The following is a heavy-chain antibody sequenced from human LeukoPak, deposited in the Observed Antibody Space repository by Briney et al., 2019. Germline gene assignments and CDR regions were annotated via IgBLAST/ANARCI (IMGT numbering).Heavy chain of an antibody. J-gene: IGHJ5*02. CDR2: IWYDGTNK. CDR1: GFAFSSFG. Sequence: GGSLRLSCAASGFAFSSFGMHWVRQAPGKGLEWVAVIWYDGTNKYYADSVKGRFTISRDNSKNTLYLQMNSLRAEDTAVYYCARGTVSRWFYPWGKGTLVIVFS. CDR3: ARGTVSRWFYP. V-gene: IGHV3-33*01. D-gene: IGHD5/OR15-5a*01.